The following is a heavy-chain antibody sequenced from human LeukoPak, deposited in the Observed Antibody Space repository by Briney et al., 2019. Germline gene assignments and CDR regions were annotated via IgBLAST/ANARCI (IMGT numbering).Heavy chain of an antibody. CDR3: ARDRGIVAQFDP. CDR1: GFTFSSYW. J-gene: IGHJ5*02. CDR2: IKQDGSGM. V-gene: IGHV3-7*01. D-gene: IGHD1-26*01. Sequence: GGSLRLSCAASGFTFSSYWMSWVRQAPGKGLEWVANIKQDGSGMYYLDSVKGRFIISRDNAKNSLYLQMNSLRAEDTAVYYCARDRGIVAQFDPWGQGTLVTVSS.